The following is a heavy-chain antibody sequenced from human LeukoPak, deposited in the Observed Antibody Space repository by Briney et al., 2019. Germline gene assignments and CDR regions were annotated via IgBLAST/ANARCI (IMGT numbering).Heavy chain of an antibody. Sequence: PSETLSLTCAVYGGSFSGYYWSWIRQPPGKGLEWIGEINHSGSTNYNPSLKSRVTISVDTSKNQFSLKLSSVTAADTAVYYCARYYGSGSYHATSSDYWGQGTLVTVSS. CDR3: ARYYGSGSYHATSSDY. D-gene: IGHD3-10*01. CDR1: GGSFSGYY. J-gene: IGHJ4*02. CDR2: INHSGST. V-gene: IGHV4-34*01.